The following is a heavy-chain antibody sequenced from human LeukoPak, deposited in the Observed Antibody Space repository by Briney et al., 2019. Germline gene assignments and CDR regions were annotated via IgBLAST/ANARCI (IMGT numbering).Heavy chain of an antibody. D-gene: IGHD6-19*01. J-gene: IGHJ4*02. CDR2: TYYRSKWYT. CDR1: GDSVSANSVA. CDR3: ARERYGGYVFSSSGWYGFDY. V-gene: IGHV6-1*01. Sequence: SQTLSLTCAISGDSVSANSVAWNWIRLSPSRGLEWLGKTYYRSKWYTGYEVSVKSRITINPDTSKNQFSLQLNSVTPEDTAVYYCARERYGGYVFSSSGWYGFDYWGQGTPVSVPS.